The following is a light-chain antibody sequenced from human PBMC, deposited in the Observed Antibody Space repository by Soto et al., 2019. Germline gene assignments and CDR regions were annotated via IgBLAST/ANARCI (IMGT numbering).Light chain of an antibody. V-gene: IGLV3-21*02. Sequence: SYELAQPPSVSVAPGQTARITCGGNNIGRKGVHWYQQKPGQAPVLVVYEDSDRPSGIPERFSGSNSGDTATLTISRVEVGDAADYYCQVWDSSSDHLYVFGTGTKVT. CDR3: QVWDSSSDHLYV. CDR2: EDS. CDR1: NIGRKG. J-gene: IGLJ1*01.